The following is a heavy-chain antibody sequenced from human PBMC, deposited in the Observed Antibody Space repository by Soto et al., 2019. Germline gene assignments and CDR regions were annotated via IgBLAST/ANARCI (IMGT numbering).Heavy chain of an antibody. Sequence: PSETLSLTCTVSGGSISSGGYYWSWIRQHPGKGLEWIGEIYHSGSTNYNPSLKSRVTISVDKSKNQFSLKLSSVTAADTAVYYCARSGSSWYRGIDCWGQGTLVTVSS. D-gene: IGHD6-13*01. J-gene: IGHJ4*02. CDR1: GGSISSGGYY. V-gene: IGHV4-39*07. CDR3: ARSGSSWYRGIDC. CDR2: IYHSGST.